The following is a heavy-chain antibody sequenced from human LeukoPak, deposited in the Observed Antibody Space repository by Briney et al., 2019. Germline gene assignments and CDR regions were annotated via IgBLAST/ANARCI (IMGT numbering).Heavy chain of an antibody. Sequence: SETLSLTCAVSGGSISSSNWWSWVRQPPGKGLEWIGEIYHSGSTNYNPSLKSRVTISVDKSKNQFSLKLSSVTAADTAVYYCARDTEEAVAGTTGFDYWGQGTLVTVSS. CDR1: GGSISSSNW. D-gene: IGHD6-19*01. V-gene: IGHV4-4*02. J-gene: IGHJ4*02. CDR2: IYHSGST. CDR3: ARDTEEAVAGTTGFDY.